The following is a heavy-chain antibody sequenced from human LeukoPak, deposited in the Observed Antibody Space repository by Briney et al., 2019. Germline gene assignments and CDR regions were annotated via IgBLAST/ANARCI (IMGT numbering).Heavy chain of an antibody. J-gene: IGHJ4*02. CDR1: GFTFDDYG. CDR2: INWNGGST. CDR3: ARGIRFLEWLSGFDY. V-gene: IGHV3-20*04. Sequence: GGSLRLSCAASGFTFDDYGMSWVRQVPGKGLEWVSGINWNGGSTGYADSVKGRFTISRDNARNSLYLQMDSLRVEDTALYYCARGIRFLEWLSGFDYWGQGTLVTVSS. D-gene: IGHD3-3*01.